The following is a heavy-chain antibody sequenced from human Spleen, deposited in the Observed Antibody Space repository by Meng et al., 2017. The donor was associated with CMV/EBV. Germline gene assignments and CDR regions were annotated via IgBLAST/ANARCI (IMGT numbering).Heavy chain of an antibody. CDR3: ARFSSSWYVLPFDY. CDR2: IDSGGSST. Sequence: GGSLRLSCAASGFTFSDYWMHWVRQAPGKGLMWVSRIDSGGSSTTYADSVQGRFTISRDNAKNTLYLQMSSARDDDTAVYYCARFSSSWYVLPFDYWGQGTLVTVSS. V-gene: IGHV3-74*01. D-gene: IGHD6-13*01. J-gene: IGHJ4*02. CDR1: GFTFSDYW.